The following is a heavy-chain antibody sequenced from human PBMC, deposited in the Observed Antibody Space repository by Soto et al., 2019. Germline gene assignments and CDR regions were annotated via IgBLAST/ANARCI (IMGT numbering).Heavy chain of an antibody. V-gene: IGHV1-69*05. J-gene: IGHJ6*02. CDR1: GGTFSSYA. Sequence: QVQLVQSGAEVKKPGSSVKVSCKASGGTFSSYAISWVRQAPGQGLEWMGGIIPIFGTANYAQKFQGRVTXTXXXSXXTASMELSSLRSEDTAVYFCARHVPTAGYYYGMDVWGQGTTVTVSS. D-gene: IGHD2-2*01. CDR3: ARHVPTAGYYYGMDV. CDR2: IIPIFGTA.